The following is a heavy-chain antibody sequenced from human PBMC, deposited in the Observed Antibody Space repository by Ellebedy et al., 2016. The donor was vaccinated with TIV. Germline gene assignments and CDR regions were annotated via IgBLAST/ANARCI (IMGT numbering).Heavy chain of an antibody. CDR2: IYHSGST. CDR1: GGSISSSNW. Sequence: SETLSLXXAVSGGSISSSNWWSWVRQPPGKGLEWIGEIYHSGSTNYNPSLKSRVTISVDKSKNQFSLKLSSVTAADTAVYYCARTRYLGIAADMNWFDPWGQGTLVTVSS. J-gene: IGHJ5*02. V-gene: IGHV4-4*02. CDR3: ARTRYLGIAADMNWFDP. D-gene: IGHD6-13*01.